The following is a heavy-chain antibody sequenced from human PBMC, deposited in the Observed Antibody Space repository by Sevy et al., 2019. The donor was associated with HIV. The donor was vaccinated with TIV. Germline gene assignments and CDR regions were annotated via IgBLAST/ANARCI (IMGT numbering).Heavy chain of an antibody. CDR1: GFILSNAN. V-gene: IGHV3-48*02. Sequence: GGSLRLSCAASGFILSNANMNWVRRAPGKGLEWVSYIRSSDSTIYYADFVKGRFTISRDDAKNSLYLQMDSLRDEDTAVYYCARDRWDSSSPSRAFDFWGQGILVTVSS. CDR2: IRSSDSTI. CDR3: ARDRWDSSSPSRAFDF. D-gene: IGHD6-6*01. J-gene: IGHJ4*02.